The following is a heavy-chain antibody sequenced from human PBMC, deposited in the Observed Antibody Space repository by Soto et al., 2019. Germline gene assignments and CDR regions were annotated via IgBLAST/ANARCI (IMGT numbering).Heavy chain of an antibody. J-gene: IGHJ4*02. CDR1: GFTFSSYP. CDR3: VKRSDIGGDWGHLDY. D-gene: IGHD5-12*01. CDR2: IGGSGDNT. V-gene: IGHV3-23*01. Sequence: EVQLLESGGGFIQPGGSLRLSCAASGFTFSSYPMTWVRQAPGKGLEWVSAIGGSGDNTYYPDSVRGRFTISRDNSKNTLYMQMNSLRDEDTAVYYCVKRSDIGGDWGHLDYGGQGTLVTVSS.